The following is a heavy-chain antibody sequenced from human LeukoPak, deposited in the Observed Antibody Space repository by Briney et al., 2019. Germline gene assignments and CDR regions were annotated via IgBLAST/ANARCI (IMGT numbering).Heavy chain of an antibody. V-gene: IGHV3-64D*06. D-gene: IGHD2-21*02. Sequence: GGSLRLSCSASGFTFRYFGIHWVRQAPGKGLEFVSGVSADGQTAHYIESVKGRLTISRDNSKSTLFLQMSSLKTEDTAVYYCVRRSGDWYDYWGQGTVVTVSS. CDR2: VSADGQTA. CDR3: VRRSGDWYDY. CDR1: GFTFRYFG. J-gene: IGHJ4*02.